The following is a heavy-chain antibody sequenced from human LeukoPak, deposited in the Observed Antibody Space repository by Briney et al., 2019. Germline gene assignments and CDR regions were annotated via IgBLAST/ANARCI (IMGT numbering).Heavy chain of an antibody. J-gene: IGHJ6*03. CDR1: GFTFSTFP. V-gene: IGHV3-30*04. CDR2: ISDDGRDT. Sequence: GTSLRLSCEAFGFTFSTFPMHWVRQTPDKRLEWVAVISDDGRDTYYADSVKGRFTISRDNSKNTLYLQMNSLSPEDTAVVYCARVGRVSIYPSYMDVWGKGTTVTVSS. CDR3: ARVGRVSIYPSYMDV. D-gene: IGHD6-6*01.